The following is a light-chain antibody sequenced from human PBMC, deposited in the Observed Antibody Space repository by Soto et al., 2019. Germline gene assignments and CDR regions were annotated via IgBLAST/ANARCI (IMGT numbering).Light chain of an antibody. CDR2: EAS. Sequence: DIQMTQSPSTLSASVGDRVTINCRASQSISNSLAWYQQKPGKAPKLLIYEASNLKSGVPSRFSGSGSGTEYTLTISSLPPDDSATYYCQQYNGYWTFGQGTKVEIK. CDR1: QSISNS. V-gene: IGKV1-5*03. CDR3: QQYNGYWT. J-gene: IGKJ1*01.